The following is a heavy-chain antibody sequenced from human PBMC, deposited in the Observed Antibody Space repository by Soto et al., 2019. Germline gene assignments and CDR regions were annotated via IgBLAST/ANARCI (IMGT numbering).Heavy chain of an antibody. D-gene: IGHD2-2*02. V-gene: IGHV3-23*01. CDR1: GFTFSSYA. CDR2: ISGSGGST. CDR3: ARHRGYCSSTSCYTSYYYYYGMDV. Sequence: GGSLRLSCAASGFTFSSYAMSWVRQAPGKGLEWVSAISGSGGSTYYADSVKGRFTISRDNSKNTLYLQMNSLRAEDTAMYYCARHRGYCSSTSCYTSYYYYYGMDVWGQGTTVTVSS. J-gene: IGHJ6*02.